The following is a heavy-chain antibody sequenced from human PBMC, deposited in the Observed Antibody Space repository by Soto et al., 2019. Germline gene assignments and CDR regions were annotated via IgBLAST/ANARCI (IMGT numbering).Heavy chain of an antibody. J-gene: IGHJ3*02. CDR1: GYTFTTYG. CDR3: ARDLLYCGGDCYADDFDI. D-gene: IGHD2-21*02. Sequence: QVQLVQSGGEVKKPGASVKVSCKASGYTFTTYGISWVRQAPGQGLEWMGWIGTYNGDTNYAQKLHGRVTMTTDTSTSTAYMELRSLRSDDTAVYYCARDLLYCGGDCYADDFDIWGQGTMVTVSS. V-gene: IGHV1-18*01. CDR2: IGTYNGDT.